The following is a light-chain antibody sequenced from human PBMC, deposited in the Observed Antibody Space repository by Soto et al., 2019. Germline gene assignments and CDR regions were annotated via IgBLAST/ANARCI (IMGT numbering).Light chain of an antibody. CDR2: STN. CDR3: LLYMCVGNSL. Sequence: QAVVTQEPSFSVSPGGTVTLTCGLSSGSVSTDHYPSWYQQTPGQAPRTLMYSTNSHSSGVPDRFSGSILGNKAALTITGGEADDESDYYCLLYMCVGNSLFGGGTKLTVL. V-gene: IGLV8-61*01. CDR1: SGSVSTDHY. J-gene: IGLJ2*01.